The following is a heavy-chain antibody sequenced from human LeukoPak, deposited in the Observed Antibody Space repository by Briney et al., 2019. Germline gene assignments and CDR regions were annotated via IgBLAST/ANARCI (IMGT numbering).Heavy chain of an antibody. CDR2: IYYSGST. CDR3: ARGGYDYVWGSYRYPPFDY. CDR1: GGSISSYY. Sequence: SSETLSLTCTVSGGSISSYYWSWIRQPPGKGLEWIGYIYYSGSTNYNPSLKSRVTISVDTSKNQFSLKLSSVTAADTAVYYCARGGYDYVWGSYRYPPFDYWGQGILVTVSS. V-gene: IGHV4-59*01. D-gene: IGHD3-16*02. J-gene: IGHJ4*02.